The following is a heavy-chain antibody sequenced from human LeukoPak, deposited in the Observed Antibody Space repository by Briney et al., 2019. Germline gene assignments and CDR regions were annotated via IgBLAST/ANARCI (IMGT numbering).Heavy chain of an antibody. V-gene: IGHV4-39*01. CDR2: IYYSGST. Sequence: PSETLSLTCTVSGGSISSSSYYWGWIRQPPGKGLEWIGSIYYSGSTYYNPSLKSRVTMSVDTSKNQFSLKLSSVTAADRAVYYCASQDYDILTGYIDAFDIWGQGTMVTVSS. J-gene: IGHJ3*02. D-gene: IGHD3-9*01. CDR3: ASQDYDILTGYIDAFDI. CDR1: GGSISSSSYY.